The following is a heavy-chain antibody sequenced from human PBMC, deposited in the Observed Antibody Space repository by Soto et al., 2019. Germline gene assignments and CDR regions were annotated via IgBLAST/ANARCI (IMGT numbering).Heavy chain of an antibody. CDR3: ARGSWDDVSGHYYMDV. J-gene: IGHJ6*03. D-gene: IGHD5-12*01. CDR2: TYYKSKWFN. Sequence: QVQLQLSGPGLMKPSQTLSLTCAISGDSVSSNSAGWNWVRQTPSRGLDWLGRTYYKSKWFNNYAVSVKSRITINPDTSQNQFSLQLDSVTPEDTAVYYCARGSWDDVSGHYYMDVWGKGTTVTVSS. CDR1: GDSVSSNSAG. V-gene: IGHV6-1*01.